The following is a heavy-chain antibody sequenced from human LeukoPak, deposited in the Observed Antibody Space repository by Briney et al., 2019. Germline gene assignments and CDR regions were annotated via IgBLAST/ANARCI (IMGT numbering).Heavy chain of an antibody. Sequence: PGGSLRLSCAASGFNFSINWMTWVRQAPGKGLEWVANIQDDGVEKIYVESVEGRFIISRDNAKDSLFLQMSSLRDEDTALYYCARGYAAIPDWGQGTLVTVSS. CDR2: IQDDGVEK. CDR3: ARGYAAIPD. D-gene: IGHD2-15*01. V-gene: IGHV3-7*01. CDR1: GFNFSINW. J-gene: IGHJ4*02.